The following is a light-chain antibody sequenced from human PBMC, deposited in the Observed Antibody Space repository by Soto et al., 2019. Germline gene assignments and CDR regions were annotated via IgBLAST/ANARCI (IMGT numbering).Light chain of an antibody. CDR1: HTISGW. CDR2: GAS. Sequence: DIQLTQSPSTLSASLGDRVTITCRASHTISGWLAWYQQKPGEAPKLLIFGASTLETGVPSRFSGSGSGTEFTLTISSLQPDDIATYYCQHFNSYPWTFGQGTRWISN. J-gene: IGKJ1*01. CDR3: QHFNSYPWT. V-gene: IGKV1-5*01.